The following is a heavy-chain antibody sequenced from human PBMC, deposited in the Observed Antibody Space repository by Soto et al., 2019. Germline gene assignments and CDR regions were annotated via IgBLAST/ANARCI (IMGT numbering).Heavy chain of an antibody. V-gene: IGHV1-18*01. Sequence: ASVEVSCKASGYTFTSYGISWVRHAPGQGLEWMGWISAYNGNTNYAQKLQGRVTMTTDTSTSTAYMELRSLRSDDTAVYYCASGHIGASGFDPWGQGTLLTISS. CDR1: GYTFTSYG. CDR2: ISAYNGNT. CDR3: ASGHIGASGFDP. J-gene: IGHJ5*02. D-gene: IGHD2-21*01.